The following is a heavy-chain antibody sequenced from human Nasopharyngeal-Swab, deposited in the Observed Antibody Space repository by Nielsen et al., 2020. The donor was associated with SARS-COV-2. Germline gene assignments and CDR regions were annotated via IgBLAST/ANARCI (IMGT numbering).Heavy chain of an antibody. D-gene: IGHD3-22*01. CDR1: GGSISSSSYY. V-gene: IGHV4-39*01. Sequence: SETLSLTCTVSGGSISSSSYYWGWIRQPPGKGLEWIGSIYYSGSTYYNPSLKSRVTISVDTSKNQFSLKLSSVSAADTAVYYCASAPYYDSSGYYGPSPFDIWGQGTMGTVSS. J-gene: IGHJ3*02. CDR3: ASAPYYDSSGYYGPSPFDI. CDR2: IYYSGST.